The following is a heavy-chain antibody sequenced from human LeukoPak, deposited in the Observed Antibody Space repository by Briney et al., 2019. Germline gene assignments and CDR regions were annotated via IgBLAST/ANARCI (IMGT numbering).Heavy chain of an antibody. V-gene: IGHV4-59*01. Sequence: SETLSLTCTVSGGSISSYYWSWLRQPPGKGLEWIGYIYYSGSTNYNPSLRSRVTISVDTSKNQFSLKLSSVTAADTAVYYCARDGSTYYDFWSGNYYYGMDVWGQGTTVTVSS. CDR1: GGSISSYY. J-gene: IGHJ6*02. CDR3: ARDGSTYYDFWSGNYYYGMDV. D-gene: IGHD3-3*01. CDR2: IYYSGST.